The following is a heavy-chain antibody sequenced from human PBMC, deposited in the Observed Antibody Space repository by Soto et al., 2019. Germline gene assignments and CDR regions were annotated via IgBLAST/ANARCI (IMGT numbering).Heavy chain of an antibody. Sequence: SETLSLTCAVSGGSISSSNWWSWVRQPPGKGLEWIGEIYHSGSTNYNPSLKSRVTISVDKSKNQFSLKLSSVTAADTAVYYCARIHSNWADDAFDIWGQGTMVTVSS. CDR1: GGSISSSNW. V-gene: IGHV4-4*02. CDR2: IYHSGST. CDR3: ARIHSNWADDAFDI. D-gene: IGHD1-1*01. J-gene: IGHJ3*02.